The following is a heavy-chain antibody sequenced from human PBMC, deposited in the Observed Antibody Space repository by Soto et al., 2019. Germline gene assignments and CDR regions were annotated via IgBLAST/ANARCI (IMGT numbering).Heavy chain of an antibody. CDR1: GFSFIPYA. Sequence: EVQLLDSGGGLVQPGGSLSLSCRASGFSFIPYAIVCVPQAPGKGLQWAPVISARGESLYFADSVKGRFTISRDNSKNLFSLEMTSLRAEDSATYFCAKGSIEYWASVDNWGQGTLVGVSS. V-gene: IGHV3-23*01. CDR2: ISARGESL. D-gene: IGHD2-15*01. CDR3: AKGSIEYWASVDN. J-gene: IGHJ4*02.